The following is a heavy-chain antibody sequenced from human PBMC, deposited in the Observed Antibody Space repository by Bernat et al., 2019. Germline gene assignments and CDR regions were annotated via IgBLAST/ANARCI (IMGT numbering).Heavy chain of an antibody. CDR2: IKQDGSEK. CDR1: GFTFSNYA. CDR3: ARETTVVTLYDY. J-gene: IGHJ4*02. Sequence: VQLVESGGGVVQPGRSLRLSCAASGFTFSNYAMHWVRQAPGKGLEWVANIKQDGSEKYYVDSVKGRFTISRDNAKNSLYLQMNSLRAEDTAVYYCARETTVVTLYDYWGQGTLVTVSS. D-gene: IGHD4-23*01. V-gene: IGHV3-7*03.